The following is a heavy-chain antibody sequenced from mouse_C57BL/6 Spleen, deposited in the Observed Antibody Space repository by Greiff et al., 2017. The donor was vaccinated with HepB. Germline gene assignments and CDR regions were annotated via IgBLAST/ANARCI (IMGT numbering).Heavy chain of an antibody. CDR3: ARSIYYDYDGGISFAY. D-gene: IGHD2-4*01. J-gene: IGHJ3*01. CDR2: ISDGGSYT. V-gene: IGHV5-4*03. CDR1: GFTFSSYA. Sequence: EVMLVESGGGLVKPGGSLKLSCAASGFTFSSYAMSWVRQTPEKRLEWVATISDGGSYTYYPDNVKGRFTISRDNAKNNLYLQMSHLKSEDTAMYYCARSIYYDYDGGISFAYWGQGTLVTVSA.